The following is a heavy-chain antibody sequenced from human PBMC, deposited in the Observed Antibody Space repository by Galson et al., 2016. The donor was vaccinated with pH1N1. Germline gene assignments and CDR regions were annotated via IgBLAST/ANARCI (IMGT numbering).Heavy chain of an antibody. D-gene: IGHD1-26*01. V-gene: IGHV2-5*02. J-gene: IGHJ4*02. CDR2: IYWDDDK. CDR3: AHNRQRSGGTYYRPFDY. Sequence: PALVKPTQTLTLTCTFSGFSLSTSGVGVGWIRQSPGKALEWLALIYWDDDKRYSPPLKSRLTITKDTSKNQMVLTMTNMDPVDTATYYCAHNRQRSGGTYYRPFDYWGQGTLVTVSS. CDR1: GFSLSTSGVG.